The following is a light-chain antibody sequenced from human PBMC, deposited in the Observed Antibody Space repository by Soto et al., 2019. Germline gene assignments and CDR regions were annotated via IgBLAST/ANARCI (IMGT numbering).Light chain of an antibody. CDR2: GAS. J-gene: IGKJ2*01. Sequence: EIVLTQSPGTLSLSPGERATLSCRASQSVSSSYLAWYQQKPGQAPRLIIYGASDRATGIPDRFSGSGSGTDFTLTISRLEPEDFAVYYCQQHGRSPYTFGQGTKLEI. CDR1: QSVSSSY. V-gene: IGKV3-20*01. CDR3: QQHGRSPYT.